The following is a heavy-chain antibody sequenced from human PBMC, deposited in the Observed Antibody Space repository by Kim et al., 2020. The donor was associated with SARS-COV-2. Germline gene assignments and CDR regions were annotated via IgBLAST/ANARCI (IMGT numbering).Heavy chain of an antibody. CDR3: ARTAAGYRGHRWLDP. D-gene: IGHD6-13*01. CDR2: INTNTGNP. CDR1: GYTFTSYA. J-gene: IGHJ5*02. V-gene: IGHV7-4-1*02. Sequence: ASVKVSCKASGYTFTSYAMNWVRQAPGQGLEWMGWINTNTGNPTYAQGFTGRFAFSLDTSVSTAYLQISSLKAEDTAVYYCARTAAGYRGHRWLDPWGQGTLVTVSS.